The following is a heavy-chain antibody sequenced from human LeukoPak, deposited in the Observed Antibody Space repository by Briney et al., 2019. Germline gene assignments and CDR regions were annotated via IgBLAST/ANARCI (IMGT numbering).Heavy chain of an antibody. J-gene: IGHJ4*02. CDR1: GASISSFH. CDR3: ARKDGDY. CDR2: IYSSGST. V-gene: IGHV4-4*07. Sequence: SETLSLTCTVSGASISSFHWTWIRQPAGKELEWIGLIYSSGSTIYNPSLKSRVAMSVDMTKNQLSLKLSSVTAADTAMYYCARKDGDYWGQGTLVTVSS.